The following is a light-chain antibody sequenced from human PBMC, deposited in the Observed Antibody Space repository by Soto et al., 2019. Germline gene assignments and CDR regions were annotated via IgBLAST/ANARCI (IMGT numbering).Light chain of an antibody. V-gene: IGKV3-20*01. J-gene: IGKJ4*01. CDR3: QQFSSYPLT. CDR2: GTS. CDR1: QNVNIN. Sequence: EIVLTLSPGTLSVSKGERATLSCRASQNVNINLAWYQQKPGQAPRLLIYGTSTRATGVPARFSGGGSGTDFTLTISRLEPEDFAVYYCQQFSSYPLTFGGGTKVDIK.